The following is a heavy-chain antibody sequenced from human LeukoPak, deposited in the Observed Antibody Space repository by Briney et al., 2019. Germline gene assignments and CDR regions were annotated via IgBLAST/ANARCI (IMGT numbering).Heavy chain of an antibody. CDR3: ARWSYSSGWSNY. J-gene: IGHJ4*02. CDR1: GGSIISYY. CDR2: IYYSGST. V-gene: IGHV4-59*08. Sequence: SETLYLTCTVAGGSIISYYWSWIRQPPPKRLLWIGYIYYSGSTNYNPSLKSRVTISVDTSKNQFSLKLSSVTAADTAVYYCARWSYSSGWSNYWGQGTLVTVSS. D-gene: IGHD6-19*01.